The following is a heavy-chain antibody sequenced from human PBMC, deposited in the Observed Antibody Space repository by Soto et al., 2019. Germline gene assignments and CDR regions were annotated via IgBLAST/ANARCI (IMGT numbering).Heavy chain of an antibody. CDR3: ARDNMVRGVEDY. CDR2: IYYSGST. D-gene: IGHD3-10*01. CDR1: GGSISSGDYY. V-gene: IGHV4-30-4*01. J-gene: IGHJ4*02. Sequence: QVQLQESGPGLVKPSQTLSLTCTVSGGSISSGDYYWSWIRQPPGKGLEWIGYIYYSGSTYYNPSLKGRVTISVDPSKNQFSLKLSSVTAADTAVYYCARDNMVRGVEDYWGQGTLVTVSS.